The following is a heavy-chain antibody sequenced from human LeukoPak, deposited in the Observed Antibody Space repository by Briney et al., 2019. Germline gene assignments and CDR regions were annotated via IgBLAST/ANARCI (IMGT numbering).Heavy chain of an antibody. V-gene: IGHV3-23*01. Sequence: GGSLRLYCAASGFTFSSYAMSWVRQAPGKGLEWVSAISGSGGSTYYADSVKGRFTISRDNSKNTLYLQMNSLRAEDTAVYYCAKDGRSSGYSDYFDYWGQGTLVTVSS. CDR3: AKDGRSSGYSDYFDY. CDR1: GFTFSSYA. J-gene: IGHJ4*02. D-gene: IGHD3-22*01. CDR2: ISGSGGST.